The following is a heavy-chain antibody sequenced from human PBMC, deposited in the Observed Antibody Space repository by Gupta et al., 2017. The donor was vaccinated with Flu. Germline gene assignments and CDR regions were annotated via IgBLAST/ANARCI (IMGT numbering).Heavy chain of an antibody. Sequence: QVQLVESGGGLVKPGGSLRLPCAASGFTFSDHYMTWIRQAPGKGLEWVSYISGSGGTTYYADSVKGRFIISRDNAKNSLYLQMSSLRGEDAAVYYCARSGYSYVSYGLDVWGQGTTVAVSS. V-gene: IGHV3-11*01. CDR3: ARSGYSYVSYGLDV. D-gene: IGHD5-12*01. J-gene: IGHJ6*02. CDR2: ISGSGGTT. CDR1: GFTFSDHY.